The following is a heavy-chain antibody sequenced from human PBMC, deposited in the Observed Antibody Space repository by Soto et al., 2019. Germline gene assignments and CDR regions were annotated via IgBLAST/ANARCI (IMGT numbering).Heavy chain of an antibody. CDR2: IYYSGST. J-gene: IGHJ5*02. CDR3: SRVFVGHDLTWFDP. Sequence: SETLSLTCTVSGGSISSGDYYWSWIRQPPGKGLEWIGYIYYSGSTYYNPSLKSRVTISVDTSKNQFSLKLSSVTAADTAVYYFSRVFVGHDLTWFDPSGQRTLGTGSS. V-gene: IGHV4-30-4*01. D-gene: IGHD1-1*01. CDR1: GGSISSGDYY.